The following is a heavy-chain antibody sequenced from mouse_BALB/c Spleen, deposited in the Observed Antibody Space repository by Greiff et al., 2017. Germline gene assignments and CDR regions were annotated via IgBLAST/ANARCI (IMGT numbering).Heavy chain of an antibody. CDR2: SRNKANDYTT. J-gene: IGHJ3*01. V-gene: IGHV7-1*02. Sequence: EVKLMESGGGLVQPGGSLRLSCATSGFTFSDFYMAWVRQPPGKRLEWSAASRNKANDYTTEYSASVKGRFIVSRDTSQSILYLQMNALRAEDTAIYYCARDAGYGSSFAYWGQGTLVTVSA. D-gene: IGHD1-1*01. CDR3: ARDAGYGSSFAY. CDR1: GFTFSDFY.